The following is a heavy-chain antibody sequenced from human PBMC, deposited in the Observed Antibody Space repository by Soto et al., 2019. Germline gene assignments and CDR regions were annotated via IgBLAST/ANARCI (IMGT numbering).Heavy chain of an antibody. V-gene: IGHV1-24*01. J-gene: IGHJ4*02. CDR3: ATGGGSRIAAAGNFDY. D-gene: IGHD6-13*01. Sequence: QVPLVQSGAEVKKPGASVKVSCKVSGYTLTELSMHWVRQAPGKGLEWMGGFDPEDGETIYAQKFQGRVTMTEDTSTDTAYMELSSLRSEDTAVYYCATGGGSRIAAAGNFDYWGQGTLVTVSS. CDR2: FDPEDGET. CDR1: GYTLTELS.